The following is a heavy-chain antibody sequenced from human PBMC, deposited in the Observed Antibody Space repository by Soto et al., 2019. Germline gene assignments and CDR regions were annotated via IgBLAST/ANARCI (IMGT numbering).Heavy chain of an antibody. D-gene: IGHD1-26*01. V-gene: IGHV1-69*04. Sequence: QVQLVQSGAEVKKPGSSVKVSCKASGGTFSSYAISWVRQAPGQGLEWMGRIIPILGIANYAQKFQGRVTITADKSASTAEMGLSSLRSEDTAVYYCAGGEESWFDPWGQGTLVSVSS. CDR3: AGGEESWFDP. CDR2: IIPILGIA. J-gene: IGHJ5*02. CDR1: GGTFSSYA.